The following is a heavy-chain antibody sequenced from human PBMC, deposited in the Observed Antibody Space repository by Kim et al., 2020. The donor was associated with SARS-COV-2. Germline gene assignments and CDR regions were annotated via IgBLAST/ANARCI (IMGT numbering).Heavy chain of an antibody. J-gene: IGHJ4*02. D-gene: IGHD2-15*01. CDR3: AKDYEGYCSGGSCYPLDY. V-gene: IGHV3-30*18. Sequence: GGSLRLSCAASGFTFSSYGMHWVRQAPGKGLEWVAVISYDGSNKYYADSVKGRFTISRDNSKNTLYLQMNSLRAEDTAVYYCAKDYEGYCSGGSCYPLDYWGQGTLVTVSS. CDR2: ISYDGSNK. CDR1: GFTFSSYG.